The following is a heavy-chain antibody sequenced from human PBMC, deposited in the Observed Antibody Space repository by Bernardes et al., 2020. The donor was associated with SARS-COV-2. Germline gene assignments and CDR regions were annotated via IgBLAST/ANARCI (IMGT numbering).Heavy chain of an antibody. CDR1: GFTVSSNY. Sequence: GGSLRLSCAASGFTVSSNYMSWVRQAPGKGLEWVSVIYRSGNTDYADSVKGRFTISRDTSKNTLYLQMNSLRAEDTAVYYCAREGSVEYYGMDVWGQGTTVTVSS. J-gene: IGHJ6*02. V-gene: IGHV3-66*03. CDR3: AREGSVEYYGMDV. CDR2: IYRSGNT. D-gene: IGHD2-21*01.